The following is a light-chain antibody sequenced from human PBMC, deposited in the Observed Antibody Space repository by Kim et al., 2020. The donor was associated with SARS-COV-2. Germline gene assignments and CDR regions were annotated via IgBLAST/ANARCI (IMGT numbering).Light chain of an antibody. CDR2: NTN. J-gene: IGLJ3*02. CDR3: SAWDDSLNGLWV. CDR1: SSNIGTNT. V-gene: IGLV1-44*01. Sequence: QSVLTQPPSASGTPGQRVIISCSGSSSNIGTNTVNWYQQIPGTAPKLLIYNTNQRPSGVPDRFTGSKSRTSASLAISGLQSEDEADYYCSAWDDSLNGLWVFGGGTQLTVL.